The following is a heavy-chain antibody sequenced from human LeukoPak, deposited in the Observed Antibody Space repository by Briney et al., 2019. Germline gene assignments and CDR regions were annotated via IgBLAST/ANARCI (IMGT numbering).Heavy chain of an antibody. D-gene: IGHD3-10*01. Sequence: GGSLRLSCAASGFTVSSNYMSWVRQAPGKGLEWVSVIYSGGSTYYADSVKGRFTTSRDNSKNTLYLQMNSLRAEDTAVYYCARDLSPYYYGSGSYYNPYGMDVWGQGTTVTVSS. CDR2: IYSGGST. CDR3: ARDLSPYYYGSGSYYNPYGMDV. CDR1: GFTVSSNY. V-gene: IGHV3-53*01. J-gene: IGHJ6*02.